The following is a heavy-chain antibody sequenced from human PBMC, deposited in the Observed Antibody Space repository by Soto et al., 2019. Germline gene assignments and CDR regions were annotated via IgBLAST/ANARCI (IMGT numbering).Heavy chain of an antibody. CDR2: IRSKAYGGTT. V-gene: IGHV3-49*04. D-gene: IGHD3-22*01. CDR1: GFTFGDYA. CDR3: TRGNPYDSSGYYSPMGPVDY. J-gene: IGHJ4*02. Sequence: PGGSLRLSGTASGFTFGDYAMSWVRQAPGKGLEWVGFIRSKAYGGTTEYAASVKGRFTISRDDSKSIAYLQMNSLKTEDTAVYYCTRGNPYDSSGYYSPMGPVDYWGQGTLVTVSS.